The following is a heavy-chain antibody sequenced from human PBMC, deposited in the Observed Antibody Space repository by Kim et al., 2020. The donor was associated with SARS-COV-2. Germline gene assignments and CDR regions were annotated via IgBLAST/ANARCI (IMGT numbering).Heavy chain of an antibody. CDR2: IWNDGSHK. D-gene: IGHD3-22*01. CDR1: GFTFSSHA. J-gene: IGHJ5*02. V-gene: IGHV3-30*02. Sequence: GGSLRLSCAASGFTFSSHAMHWVRQAPGKGLEWVALIWNDGSHKNYAESVKGRFTISRDNSNNRLYLEMSSLRAEDTAVYHCAKDIRFDSSGYFELWGQGTQVTVSP. CDR3: AKDIRFDSSGYFEL.